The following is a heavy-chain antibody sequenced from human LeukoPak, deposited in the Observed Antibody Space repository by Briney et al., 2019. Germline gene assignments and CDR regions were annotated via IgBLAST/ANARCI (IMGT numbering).Heavy chain of an antibody. D-gene: IGHD1-20*01. V-gene: IGHV4-31*03. J-gene: IGHJ4*02. CDR2: IYYSGST. CDR3: GRAGITGMWY. Sequence: SQTLSLACTVSGGSISSGGYYWSWIRQHPGKGLEWIGYIYYSGSTYYNPSLKSRVTISVDTSKNQFSLKLSSVTAADTAVYYCGRAGITGMWYWGQGTLVTVSS. CDR1: GGSISSGGYY.